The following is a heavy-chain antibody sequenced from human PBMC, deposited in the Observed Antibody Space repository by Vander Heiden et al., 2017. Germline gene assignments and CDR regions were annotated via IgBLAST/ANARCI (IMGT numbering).Heavy chain of an antibody. Sequence: QLQLQESGPGLVKPSETRSLTCTVAGGSISGTRSSWVWTRQPPWKGLEWIGSSHYSGTTYYSPSLKSRVTISVDTSKNQFSLKLSSVTAADTAVYYCARNRGANWGLVDHWGQGTLVTVSS. D-gene: IGHD7-27*01. CDR3: ARNRGANWGLVDH. CDR1: GGSISGTRSS. V-gene: IGHV4-39*01. CDR2: SHYSGTT. J-gene: IGHJ4*02.